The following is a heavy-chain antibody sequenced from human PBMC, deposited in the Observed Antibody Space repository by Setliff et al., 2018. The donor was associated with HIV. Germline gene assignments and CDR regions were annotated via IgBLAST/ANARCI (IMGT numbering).Heavy chain of an antibody. J-gene: IGHJ4*02. CDR1: GAPVSSGRYC. Sequence: SETLSLTCSVSGAPVSSGRYCWGWIRQPPGKGLEWIATIHYTGSTYYNPSLKNRVTISADTSKKQVSLRLTSVTAADTAIYYCARVSSSYYFLGAFDSWGQRTLVTVSS. D-gene: IGHD6-13*01. CDR3: ARVSSSYYFLGAFDS. CDR2: IHYTGST. V-gene: IGHV4-39*01.